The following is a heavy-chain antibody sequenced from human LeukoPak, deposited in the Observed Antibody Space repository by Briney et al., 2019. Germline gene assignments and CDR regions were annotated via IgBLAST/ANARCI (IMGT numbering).Heavy chain of an antibody. CDR2: INHSGNT. V-gene: IGHV4-34*01. D-gene: IGHD3-22*01. CDR3: ARRQPYYYDSSGYYYRGWFDP. Sequence: SETLSLTCAVYGGSFSGYYCSWIRQPPGKGLEWIGEINHSGNTNYNPSLESRVTISVDTSKNQFSLKLSSVTAADTAVYYCARRQPYYYDSSGYYYRGWFDPWGQGTLVTVSS. CDR1: GGSFSGYY. J-gene: IGHJ5*02.